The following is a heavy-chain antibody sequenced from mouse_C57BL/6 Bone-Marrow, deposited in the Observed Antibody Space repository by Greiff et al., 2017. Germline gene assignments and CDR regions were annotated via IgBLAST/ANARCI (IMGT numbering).Heavy chain of an antibody. D-gene: IGHD1-1*01. CDR1: GYTFTSYW. V-gene: IGHV1-64*01. Sequence: QVQLQQSGAELVKPGASVKLSCKASGYTFTSYWMHWVKQRPGQGLEWIGMIHPNSGSTNYNEKFKSKATLTVDKSSSTAYMQLSSLTSEDSAVYYCARRGSYYGSSPYYFGYWGRGTTLTVTS. J-gene: IGHJ2*01. CDR3: ARRGSYYGSSPYYFGY. CDR2: IHPNSGST.